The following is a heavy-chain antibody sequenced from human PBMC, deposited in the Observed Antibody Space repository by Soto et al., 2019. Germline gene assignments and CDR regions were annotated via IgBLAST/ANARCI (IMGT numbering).Heavy chain of an antibody. CDR3: ARSDYYDSSGLSAFDI. CDR2: IGSSSSTI. D-gene: IGHD3-22*01. Sequence: GGSLRLSCSVSGFTFSNNAMTWVRQAPGKGLEWVSAIGSSSSTIYYADSVKGRFTISRDNAKNSLYLQMNSLRDEDTAVYYCARSDYYDSSGLSAFDIWGQGTMVTVSS. CDR1: GFTFSNNA. J-gene: IGHJ3*02. V-gene: IGHV3-48*02.